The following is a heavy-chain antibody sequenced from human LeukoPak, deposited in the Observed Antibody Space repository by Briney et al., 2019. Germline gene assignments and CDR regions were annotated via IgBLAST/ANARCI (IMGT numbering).Heavy chain of an antibody. CDR1: GGSFSGYY. V-gene: IGHV4-34*01. CDR3: ARAHNSSGYIGDAFDI. D-gene: IGHD3-22*01. J-gene: IGHJ3*02. CDR2: INHSGST. Sequence: SETLSLTCAVYGGSFSGYYWSWIRQPPGKGLEWIGEINHSGSTNYNPSLKSRVTISVDTSKNQFSLKLSSVTAADTAVYYCARAHNSSGYIGDAFDIWGQGTMVTVSS.